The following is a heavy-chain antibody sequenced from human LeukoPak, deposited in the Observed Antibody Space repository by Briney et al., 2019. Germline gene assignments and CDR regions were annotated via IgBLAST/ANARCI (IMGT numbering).Heavy chain of an antibody. J-gene: IGHJ4*02. CDR3: AGYNWNYYFDY. V-gene: IGHV3-43*02. CDR1: GFTFDDYA. CDR2: ISADGGTT. Sequence: GGSLRLSCAASGFTFDDYAIHWVRQAPGXXXEWVSLISADGGTTYYADSVKGRFTISRDNDKNSLYLQMNSLRTEDTALYYCAGYNWNYYFDYWGQGTLVTVSS. D-gene: IGHD1-7*01.